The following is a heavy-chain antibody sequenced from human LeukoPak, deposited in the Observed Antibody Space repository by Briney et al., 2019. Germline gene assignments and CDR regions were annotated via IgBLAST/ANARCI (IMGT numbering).Heavy chain of an antibody. CDR1: GFTFSTYA. CDR3: AKPPPDSSSWLFDY. Sequence: GGSLRLSCAAPGFTFSTYAVSWVRQAPGKGLEWVSTISGNTGLVTYYADSVKGRFTISRDNSKNTVYLQMNSLRVEDTAVYYCAKPPPDSSSWLFDYWGQGTLVTVSS. J-gene: IGHJ4*02. CDR2: ISGNTGLVT. D-gene: IGHD6-13*01. V-gene: IGHV3-23*01.